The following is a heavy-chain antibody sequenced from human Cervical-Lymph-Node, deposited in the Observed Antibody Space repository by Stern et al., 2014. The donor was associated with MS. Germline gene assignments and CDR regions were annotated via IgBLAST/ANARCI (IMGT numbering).Heavy chain of an antibody. CDR2: ISYSGSA. V-gene: IGHV4-31*03. CDR3: ASSGSYARYYFDL. CDR1: GGSVNDGGHY. D-gene: IGHD1-26*01. J-gene: IGHJ4*01. Sequence: QVQLQESGPRVVKPSQTLSLSCTVSGGSVNDGGHYWTWIRQHPGKGLEWIGYISYSGSAIYSQSLKSRVTISLDTSKNHFSLNMTSVTAADTAMYFCASSGSYARYYFDLWGQGTLVTVSS.